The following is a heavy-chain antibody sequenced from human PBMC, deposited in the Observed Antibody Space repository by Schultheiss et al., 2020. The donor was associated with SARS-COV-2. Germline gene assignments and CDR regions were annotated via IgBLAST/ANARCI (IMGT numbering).Heavy chain of an antibody. CDR1: GYTFTSYG. CDR3: ASLEWERTDAFDI. Sequence: ASVKVSCKASGYTFTSYGISWVRQAPGQGLEWMGWISAYNGNTNYAQKLQGRVTMTRDTSTSTVYMELSSLRSDDTAVYYCASLEWERTDAFDIWGQGTMVTVSS. V-gene: IGHV1-18*01. CDR2: ISAYNGNT. D-gene: IGHD1-26*01. J-gene: IGHJ3*02.